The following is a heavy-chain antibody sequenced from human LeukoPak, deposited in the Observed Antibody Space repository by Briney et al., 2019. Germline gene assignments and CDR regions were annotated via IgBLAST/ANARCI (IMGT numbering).Heavy chain of an antibody. D-gene: IGHD6-19*01. CDR3: AADQGSGWYV. CDR1: GYTFTDYY. J-gene: IGHJ4*02. V-gene: IGHV1-58*02. Sequence: SVKVSCKASGYTFTDYYMHWVRQAPGQGLEWIGWIVVGSGNTNYAQKFQERVTITRDMSTSTAYMELSSLRSEDTAVYYCAADQGSGWYVWGQGTLVTVSS. CDR2: IVVGSGNT.